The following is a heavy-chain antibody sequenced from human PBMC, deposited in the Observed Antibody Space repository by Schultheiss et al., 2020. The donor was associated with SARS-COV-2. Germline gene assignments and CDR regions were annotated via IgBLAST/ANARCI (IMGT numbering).Heavy chain of an antibody. J-gene: IGHJ6*02. CDR3: ARALVEVGGGMDV. D-gene: IGHD3-16*01. V-gene: IGHV4-34*01. CDR2: IYQSGSA. CDR1: GGSFSGYY. Sequence: SETLSLTCAVYGGSFSGYYWSWIRQPPGKGLEWIGEIYQSGSANYNPSLKSRVTISVDTSKNQFSLKLSSVTAADTAVYYCARALVEVGGGMDVWGQGTTVTVSS.